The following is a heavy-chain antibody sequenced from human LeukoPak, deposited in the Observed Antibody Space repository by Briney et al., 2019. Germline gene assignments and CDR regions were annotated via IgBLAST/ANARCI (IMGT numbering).Heavy chain of an antibody. Sequence: SVKVSCKASGYTFTSYDINWVRQATGQGLEWMGWMNPNSGNTGYAQKFQGRVTMTRNTSISIAYMELSSLRSEDTAVYYCARTLWFGELNPVDYWGQGTLVTVSS. CDR1: GYTFTSYD. CDR3: ARTLWFGELNPVDY. CDR2: MNPNSGNT. J-gene: IGHJ4*02. V-gene: IGHV1-8*01. D-gene: IGHD3-10*01.